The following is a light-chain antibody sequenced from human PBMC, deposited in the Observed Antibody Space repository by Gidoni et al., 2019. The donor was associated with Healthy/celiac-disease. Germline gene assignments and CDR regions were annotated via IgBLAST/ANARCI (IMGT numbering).Light chain of an antibody. CDR1: NMGSKS. Sequence: SYGLPQPPSASVDPGPTARITCGGNNMGSKSVHWYQQNPGQSPVLVVYDDSDRPSGIPDRFSGSNSGNTATLTISRVEAGDEADYSCQVWDSSSDHPSWVFGGGTKLTVL. CDR3: QVWDSSSDHPSWV. CDR2: DDS. V-gene: IGLV3-21*02. J-gene: IGLJ3*02.